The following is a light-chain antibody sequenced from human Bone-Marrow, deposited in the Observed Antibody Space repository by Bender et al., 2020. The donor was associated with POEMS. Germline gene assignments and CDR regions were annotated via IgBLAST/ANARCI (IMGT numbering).Light chain of an antibody. CDR1: SSDVGSYNL. Sequence: QSALTQPASVSGSPGQSITISCTGTSSDVGSYNLVSLYQRLPGRSSKLMIYGDTQRHSGVSNRFSGSKSDYTASLTISGLQAEDEADYYCCSYAGSWVFGGGTKLTVL. CDR2: GDT. J-gene: IGLJ3*02. V-gene: IGLV2-23*01. CDR3: CSYAGSWV.